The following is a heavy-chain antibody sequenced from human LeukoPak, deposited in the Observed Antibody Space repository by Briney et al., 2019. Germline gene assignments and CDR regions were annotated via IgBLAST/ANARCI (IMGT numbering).Heavy chain of an antibody. CDR3: TPDSPGYYDILTGYPFDY. J-gene: IGHJ4*02. V-gene: IGHV3-53*01. Sequence: SGGSLRLSCAASGFTVSSNYMSWDRQAPGKGLEWVSVIYSGGSTYYADSVKGRFTISRDNSKNTLYLQMNSLRAEDTAVYYCTPDSPGYYDILTGYPFDYWGQGTLVTVSS. D-gene: IGHD3-9*01. CDR2: IYSGGST. CDR1: GFTVSSNY.